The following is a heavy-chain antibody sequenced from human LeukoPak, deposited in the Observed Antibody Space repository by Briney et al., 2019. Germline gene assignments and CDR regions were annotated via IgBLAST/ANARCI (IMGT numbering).Heavy chain of an antibody. CDR3: AISRGYPGRFDP. Sequence: GESLKISCNGSGYXFTSYWIFWVRQMPGKGLEWMGIIYPGDSDTRYSPSFQGQVTISADKSISTAYLQWNSLKASDTAMYYCAISRGYPGRFDPWGQGTLVTVSS. D-gene: IGHD2-15*01. CDR2: IYPGDSDT. J-gene: IGHJ5*02. CDR1: GYXFTSYW. V-gene: IGHV5-51*01.